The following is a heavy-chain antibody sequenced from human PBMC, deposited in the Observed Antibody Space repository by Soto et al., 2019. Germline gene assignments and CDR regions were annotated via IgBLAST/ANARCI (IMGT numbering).Heavy chain of an antibody. CDR3: ARQEGSSWYYYYYGMDV. J-gene: IGHJ6*02. CDR2: IDPSDSYT. D-gene: IGHD6-13*01. Sequence: PGESLKISCKGSGYSFTSYWISWVRQMPGKGLEWMGRIDPSDSYTNYSPSFQGHATISADKSISTAYLQWSSLKASDTAMYYCARQEGSSWYYYYYGMDVWGQGTTVTVSS. V-gene: IGHV5-10-1*01. CDR1: GYSFTSYW.